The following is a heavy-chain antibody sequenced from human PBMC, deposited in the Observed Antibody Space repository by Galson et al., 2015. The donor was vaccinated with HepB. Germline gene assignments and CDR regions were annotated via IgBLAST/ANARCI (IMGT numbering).Heavy chain of an antibody. J-gene: IGHJ5*02. D-gene: IGHD2-15*01. Sequence: SLRLSCAASGFTFGFYGMHWVRQAPGKGLEWVAVIWSDGSNKYYADSVKGRFTISRDNSKNTLELQMNSLRVEDTAVYYCVRSHSGGNWFDLWAREPWSPSPQ. CDR1: GFTFGFYG. CDR3: VRSHSGGNWFDL. V-gene: IGHV3-33*03. CDR2: IWSDGSNK.